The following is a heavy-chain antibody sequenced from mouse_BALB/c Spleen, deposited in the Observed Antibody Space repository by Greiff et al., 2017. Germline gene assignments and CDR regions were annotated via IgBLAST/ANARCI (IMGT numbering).Heavy chain of an antibody. CDR3: ARFGNYYYAMDY. V-gene: IGHV1S135*01. Sequence: QLVESGPELMKPGASVKISCKASGYSFTSYYMHWVKQSHGKSLEWIGYIDPFNGGTSYNQKFKGKATLTVDKSSSTAYMHLSSLTSEDSAVYYCARFGNYYYAMDYWGQGTSVTVSS. CDR2: IDPFNGGT. D-gene: IGHD2-1*01. CDR1: GYSFTSYY. J-gene: IGHJ4*01.